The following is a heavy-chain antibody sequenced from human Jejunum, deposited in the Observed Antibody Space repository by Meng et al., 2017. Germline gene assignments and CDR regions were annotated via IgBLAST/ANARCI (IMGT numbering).Heavy chain of an antibody. CDR3: ARDYSGTSYRYSDY. D-gene: IGHD1-26*01. V-gene: IGHV1-18*01. Sequence: QVQLVQSGAEVKNPWASVKVSCKTSGYTFTSYGISWVRQAPGQVLEWMGWISVYHGNTNYAQKLQGRVTMTTDTSTSTAYMELRSLRSDDTAVYFCARDYSGTSYRYSDYWGQGTLVTVSS. CDR1: GYTFTSYG. CDR2: ISVYHGNT. J-gene: IGHJ4*02.